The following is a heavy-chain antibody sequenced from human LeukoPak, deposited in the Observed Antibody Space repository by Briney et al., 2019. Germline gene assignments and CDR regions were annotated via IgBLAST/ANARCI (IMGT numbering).Heavy chain of an antibody. J-gene: IGHJ4*02. CDR3: ARQYCSSTSCRVVDY. CDR2: IDPSDSYT. V-gene: IGHV5-10-1*01. Sequence: PGESLRISCKGSGYSFTSYWISWVRQMPGKGLEWMGRIDPSDSYTNYSPSFQGHVTISADKSISTAYLQWSSLKASDTAMYYCARQYCSSTSCRVVDYWGQGTLVTVSS. D-gene: IGHD2-2*01. CDR1: GYSFTSYW.